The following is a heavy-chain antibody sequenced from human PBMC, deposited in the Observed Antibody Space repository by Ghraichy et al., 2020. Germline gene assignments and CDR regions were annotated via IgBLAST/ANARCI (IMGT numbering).Heavy chain of an antibody. CDR3: ARLRRDNLDWLPLDY. J-gene: IGHJ4*02. Sequence: SETLSLTCSVSGVSISSSSYYWGWVRQPPGKGLEWIGSNFYSGNTDYNPSLKSRVTISEDTSKNQFSLKLSSVTAADTAVYYCARLRRDNLDWLPLDYWGQGIRVIVSS. V-gene: IGHV4-39*01. CDR2: NFYSGNT. CDR1: GVSISSSSYY. D-gene: IGHD3/OR15-3a*01.